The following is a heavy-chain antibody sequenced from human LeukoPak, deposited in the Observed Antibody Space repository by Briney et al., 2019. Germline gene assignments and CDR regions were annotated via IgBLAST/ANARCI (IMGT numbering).Heavy chain of an antibody. D-gene: IGHD1-26*01. V-gene: IGHV3-23*01. Sequence: PGGSLRLSCSASGFTFSYYARRWVRQAPGKGLEWVSTISGSGGSTYYADSVKGRFTISRDNSKNTLYLQMNSLRGEDTAVYYCARGGRTIAEATTSWYLDYWGQGILVTVSS. CDR1: GFTFSYYA. CDR2: ISGSGGST. J-gene: IGHJ4*02. CDR3: ARGGRTIAEATTSWYLDY.